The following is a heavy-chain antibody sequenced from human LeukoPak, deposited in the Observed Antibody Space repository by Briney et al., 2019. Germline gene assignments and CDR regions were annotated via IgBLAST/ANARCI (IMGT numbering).Heavy chain of an antibody. V-gene: IGHV1-2*02. CDR3: ARDRLAGSGWMVT. D-gene: IGHD6-19*01. J-gene: IGHJ4*02. CDR2: IVPNNGGT. CDR1: GYSFTFYN. Sequence: TVSCNASGYSFTFYNINWVRQAPGQGLEWMGWIVPNNGGTNYAQTFQGRVTMTSYASISTAYMELPRLMSDDKATYSCARDRLAGSGWMVTWGQGTMIS.